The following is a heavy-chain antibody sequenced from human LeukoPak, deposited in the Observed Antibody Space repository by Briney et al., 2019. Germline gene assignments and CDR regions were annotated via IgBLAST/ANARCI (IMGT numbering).Heavy chain of an antibody. CDR1: GFTFSSYG. V-gene: IGHV3-30*18. CDR3: AKDYHGFDY. D-gene: IGHD2-8*01. CDR2: ISYDGSNK. Sequence: QPGGSLRLSCAASGFTFSSYGMHWVRQAPGKGLEWVAVISYDGSNKYYADSVKGRFTISRDNSKNTLYLQMNSLRAEDTAVYYCAKDYHGFDYWGQGTLVTVSS. J-gene: IGHJ4*02.